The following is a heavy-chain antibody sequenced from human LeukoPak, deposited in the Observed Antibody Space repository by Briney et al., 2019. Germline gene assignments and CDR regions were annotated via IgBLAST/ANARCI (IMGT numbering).Heavy chain of an antibody. Sequence: SSDTLSLTCTVSGGSLSSSSFYWGWIRQAPGNGLEWVASMYYSGTTYYNPFLKSRVTISADTSKKRFSLKLRYVTAADTAVYYCTRGSYDVLTGYSTLGEFWGQGTLVIVSS. D-gene: IGHD3-9*01. V-gene: IGHV4-39*01. J-gene: IGHJ1*01. CDR3: TRGSYDVLTGYSTLGEF. CDR2: MYYSGTT. CDR1: GGSLSSSSFY.